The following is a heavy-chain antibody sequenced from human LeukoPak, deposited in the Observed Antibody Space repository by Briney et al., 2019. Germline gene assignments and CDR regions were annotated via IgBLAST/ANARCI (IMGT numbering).Heavy chain of an antibody. CDR2: IYIIGST. CDR3: ARETMVRGVPTNMDV. CDR1: GGSISSGSYD. J-gene: IGHJ6*03. Sequence: TLSLTCTVSGGSISSGSYDWSWIRQAAGKGREWIGRIYIIGSTNYNPSLKRRVTISVDTSKNQFSLKLSSVTAAATAVYYCARETMVRGVPTNMDVWGKGTTVTISS. D-gene: IGHD3-10*01. V-gene: IGHV4-61*02.